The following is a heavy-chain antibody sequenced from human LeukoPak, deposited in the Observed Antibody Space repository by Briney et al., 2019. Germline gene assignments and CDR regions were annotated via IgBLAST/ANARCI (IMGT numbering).Heavy chain of an antibody. CDR3: SKGARGHTVTSIVGLNWFDP. Sequence: GRSLRLSCAASGITFRSYGMHWVRQAPGKGLEWVAVISYDGSHKYYADSVKGRFSISRDNSKNTLYLQMNSLRPDDTAVYYCSKGARGHTVTSIVGLNWFDPWGQGTLVTVSS. J-gene: IGHJ5*02. D-gene: IGHD4-17*01. V-gene: IGHV3-30*18. CDR1: GITFRSYG. CDR2: ISYDGSHK.